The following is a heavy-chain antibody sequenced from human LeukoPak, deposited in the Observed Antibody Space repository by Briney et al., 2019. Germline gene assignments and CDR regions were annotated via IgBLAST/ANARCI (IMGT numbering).Heavy chain of an antibody. J-gene: IGHJ4*02. V-gene: IGHV3-30*04. Sequence: GGSLRLSCAASGFTFSSYAMHWVRQAPGKGLEWVAVISYDGSNKYYADSVKGRFTISRDNSTNTLYLQMNSLRAEDTAVYYCARGVLRRYSSSWYYDYWGQGTLVTVSS. CDR3: ARGVLRRYSSSWYYDY. CDR1: GFTFSSYA. CDR2: ISYDGSNK. D-gene: IGHD6-13*01.